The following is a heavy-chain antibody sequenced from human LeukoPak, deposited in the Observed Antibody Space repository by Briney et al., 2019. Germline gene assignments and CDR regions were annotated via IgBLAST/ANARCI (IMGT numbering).Heavy chain of an antibody. CDR3: ARGREEEQQLERGFDY. CDR1: GFTFSSYA. J-gene: IGHJ4*02. V-gene: IGHV3-30-3*01. D-gene: IGHD6-13*01. Sequence: PGGSLRLSCAASGFTFSSYAMHWVRQAPGKGLEWVAVISYDGSNKYYADSVKGRFTISRDNSKNTLYLQMNSLRAEDTAVYYCARGREEEQQLERGFDYWGQGTLVTVSS. CDR2: ISYDGSNK.